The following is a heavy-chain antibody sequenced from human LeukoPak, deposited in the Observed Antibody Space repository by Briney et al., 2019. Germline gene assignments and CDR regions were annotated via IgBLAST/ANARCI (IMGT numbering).Heavy chain of an antibody. V-gene: IGHV3-30*18. J-gene: IGHJ4*02. CDR1: GFTFSSYS. Sequence: GGSLRLSCAASGFTFSSYSMNWVRQAPGKGLEWVAVISYDGSNKYYADSVKGRFTISRDNSKNTLYLQMNSLRAEDTAVYYCAKDPIDDSSGYYRITYFDYWGQGTLVTVSS. CDR2: ISYDGSNK. D-gene: IGHD3-22*01. CDR3: AKDPIDDSSGYYRITYFDY.